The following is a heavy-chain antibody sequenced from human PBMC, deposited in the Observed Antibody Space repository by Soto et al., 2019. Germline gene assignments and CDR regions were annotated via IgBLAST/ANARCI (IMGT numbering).Heavy chain of an antibody. CDR1: GFTFSDYY. CDR2: ISSSSSYT. D-gene: IGHD2-2*02. V-gene: IGHV3-11*03. J-gene: IGHJ5*02. Sequence: VGSLRLSCAASGFTFSDYYMSWTRQAPGKGLEWVSYISSSSSYTNYADSVKGRFTISRDNAKNSLYLQMNSLRAEDTAVYYCATAPTGYCSSTSCYTGWFDPWGQGTLVTVSS. CDR3: ATAPTGYCSSTSCYTGWFDP.